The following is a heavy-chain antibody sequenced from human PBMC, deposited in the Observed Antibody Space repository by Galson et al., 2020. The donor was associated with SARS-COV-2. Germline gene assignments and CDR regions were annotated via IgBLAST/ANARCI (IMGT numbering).Heavy chain of an antibody. CDR1: GFTFSSYA. CDR3: ARTGGSYMDY. CDR2: ISYDGSNK. Sequence: TGGSLRLSCAASGFTFSSYAMPWVRQAPGKGLEWVAAISYDGSNKYYADSVKGRFTISRDNSKNTLYLQMNSLRAEDTAVYYCARTGGSYMDYWGQGTLVTVSS. V-gene: IGHV3-30-3*01. J-gene: IGHJ4*02. D-gene: IGHD1-26*01.